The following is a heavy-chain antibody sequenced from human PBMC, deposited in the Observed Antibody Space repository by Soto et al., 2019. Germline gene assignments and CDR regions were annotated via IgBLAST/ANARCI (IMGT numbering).Heavy chain of an antibody. J-gene: IGHJ3*02. D-gene: IGHD3-22*01. Sequence: PSETLSLTCAFYGGSFSGYYWSWIRQPPGKGLEWIGEINHSGSTNYNPSLKSRVTISVDTSKNQFSLKLSSVTAADTAVYYCARGLSDYYDSSGYYYHDAFDIWGQGTMVTVSS. CDR2: INHSGST. CDR3: ARGLSDYYDSSGYYYHDAFDI. V-gene: IGHV4-34*01. CDR1: GGSFSGYY.